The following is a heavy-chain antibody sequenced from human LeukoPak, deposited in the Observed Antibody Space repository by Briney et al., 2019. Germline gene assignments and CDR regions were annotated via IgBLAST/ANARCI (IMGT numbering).Heavy chain of an antibody. CDR2: ISAYNGNT. CDR1: GYTFTSYG. J-gene: IGHJ5*02. V-gene: IGHV1-18*01. Sequence: ASVKVSCKASGYTFTSYGISWVRQAPGQGLEWMGWISAYNGNTNYAQKLQGRVTMTTDTSTSTAYMELRSLRSDDTAVYYCARGFPIVVVPAANNWFDPWGQGTLVTVSS. D-gene: IGHD2-2*01. CDR3: ARGFPIVVVPAANNWFDP.